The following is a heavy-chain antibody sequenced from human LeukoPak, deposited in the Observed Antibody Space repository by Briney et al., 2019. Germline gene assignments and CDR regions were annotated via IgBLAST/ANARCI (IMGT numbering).Heavy chain of an antibody. Sequence: PSETLSLTCAVSGYSISGGYYWGWIRQPPGKGLEWIGSIYHGGSTYYNSSLKSRVTISVDTSKNQFFLKLSSVTAADTAVYYCACGVPHSYYYMDVWGKGTTVAVSS. CDR3: ACGVPHSYYYMDV. D-gene: IGHD2-21*01. J-gene: IGHJ6*03. CDR2: IYHGGST. CDR1: GYSISGGYY. V-gene: IGHV4-38-2*01.